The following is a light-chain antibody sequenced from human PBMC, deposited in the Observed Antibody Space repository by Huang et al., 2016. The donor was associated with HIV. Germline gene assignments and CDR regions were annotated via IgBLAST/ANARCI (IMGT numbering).Light chain of an antibody. CDR1: QSIGTY. Sequence: DVHMTQTPSSLSASVGDRVTITCRARQSIGTYLNWYQQSPGQAPKLLISTSSTLHTGVPSRFSGSGSGTDFTLTISSLQPEDFATYYCQESFSPPFTFGPGTKVDVK. J-gene: IGKJ3*01. V-gene: IGKV1-39*01. CDR3: QESFSPPFT. CDR2: TSS.